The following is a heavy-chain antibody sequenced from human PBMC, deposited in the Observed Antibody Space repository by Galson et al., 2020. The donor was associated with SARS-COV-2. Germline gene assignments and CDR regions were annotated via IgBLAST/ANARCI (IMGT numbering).Heavy chain of an antibody. Sequence: GGSLRLFCAASGFSFGTYVMSWVRQAPGKGFEWVSSIGASDGTTEYADSVKGRFTISRDNAKYTLYLQMNSLRAEDTATYYCVKPHRTVYGEGYWGQGNLVTVSS. D-gene: IGHD2-8*01. V-gene: IGHV3-23*01. CDR1: GFSFGTYV. CDR2: IGASDGTT. CDR3: VKPHRTVYGEGY. J-gene: IGHJ4*02.